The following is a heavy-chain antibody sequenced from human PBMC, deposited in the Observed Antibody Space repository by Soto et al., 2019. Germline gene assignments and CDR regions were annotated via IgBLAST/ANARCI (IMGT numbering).Heavy chain of an antibody. V-gene: IGHV4-31*03. D-gene: IGHD2-2*01. CDR2: IYYSGST. Sequence: QVQLQESGPGLVKPSQTLSLTCTVSGGSISSGGYYWSWIRQHPGKGLEWIGYIYYSGSTYYNPSLKSRVTISVDTSKNQFSLKLSSVTAADTAVYYCARDKLAYCSSTSCYDHYYYYYGMDVWGQGTTVTVSS. CDR3: ARDKLAYCSSTSCYDHYYYYYGMDV. J-gene: IGHJ6*02. CDR1: GGSISSGGYY.